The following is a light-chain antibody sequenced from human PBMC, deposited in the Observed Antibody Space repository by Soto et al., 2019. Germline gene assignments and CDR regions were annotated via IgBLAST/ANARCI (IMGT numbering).Light chain of an antibody. V-gene: IGKV1-39*01. CDR1: QSISSY. Sequence: DIQMTQSASSVSASVGDRVTITCRASQSISSYLNWYQQKPGKAPKLLIYAASSLQSGVPSRFSGSGSGTDFTLTISSLQPEDFATYYCLQDFNYPLTFGGGTKVDIK. J-gene: IGKJ4*01. CDR2: AAS. CDR3: LQDFNYPLT.